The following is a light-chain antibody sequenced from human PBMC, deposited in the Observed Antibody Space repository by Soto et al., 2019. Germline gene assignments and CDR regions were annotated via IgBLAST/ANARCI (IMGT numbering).Light chain of an antibody. Sequence: QSVLTQPASVSGSPGQSITISCTGTSSDVGGYNYVSWYQQHPGKAPKLIIYEVSNRPSGVSNRFSGSKSGNTASLTISGLQAEDEADYYCCSYTSSSTVFGTGTKLTVL. CDR2: EVS. CDR1: SSDVGGYNY. J-gene: IGLJ1*01. CDR3: CSYTSSSTV. V-gene: IGLV2-14*01.